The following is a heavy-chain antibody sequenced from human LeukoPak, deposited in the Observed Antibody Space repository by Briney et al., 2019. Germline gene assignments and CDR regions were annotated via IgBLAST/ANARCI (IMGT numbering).Heavy chain of an antibody. CDR3: ARDKKCSGGSCYTFDY. V-gene: IGHV1-46*01. J-gene: IGHJ4*02. CDR2: INPSGGST. Sequence: ALVKVSCKASGYTFTSYYMHWVRQAPGQGLEWMGIINPSGGSTSYAQKFQGRVTMTRDTSTSTVYMGLSSLRSEDTAVYYCARDKKCSGGSCYTFDYWGQGTLVTVSS. CDR1: GYTFTSYY. D-gene: IGHD2-15*01.